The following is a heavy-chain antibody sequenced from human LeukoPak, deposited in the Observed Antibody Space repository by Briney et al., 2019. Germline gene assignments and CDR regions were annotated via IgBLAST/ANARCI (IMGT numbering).Heavy chain of an antibody. V-gene: IGHV3-48*02. CDR3: ARSTYCGGDCYPALGY. CDR2: ISSSNNTI. D-gene: IGHD2-21*02. Sequence: PGGSLRLSCAASGFTFSSYSMNWVRQAPRKGLEWVSYISSSNNTIYYADSVKGRFTISRDNAKNSLYLQMNSLRDEDTAVYYCARSTYCGGDCYPALGYWGQGTPVTVSS. CDR1: GFTFSSYS. J-gene: IGHJ4*02.